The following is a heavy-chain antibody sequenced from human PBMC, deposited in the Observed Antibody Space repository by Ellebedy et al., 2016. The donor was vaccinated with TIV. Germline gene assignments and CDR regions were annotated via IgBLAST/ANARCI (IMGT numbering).Heavy chain of an antibody. V-gene: IGHV5-51*01. D-gene: IGHD2-21*02. CDR2: IYPGDSDT. Sequence: GESLKISCKASGYTFTDHWIGWVRQMPGKGLEWMGLIYPGDSDTRYSPSFQGHVTISADKSISTAYLQWTNLKASDTAMYYCVRLNGMRYCDDDCYFDYWGQGTLVTVSS. CDR1: GYTFTDHW. CDR3: VRLNGMRYCDDDCYFDY. J-gene: IGHJ4*02.